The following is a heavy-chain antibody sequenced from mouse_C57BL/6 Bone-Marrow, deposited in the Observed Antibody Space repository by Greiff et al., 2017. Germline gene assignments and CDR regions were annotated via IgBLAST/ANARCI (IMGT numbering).Heavy chain of an antibody. D-gene: IGHD1-1*01. J-gene: IGHJ1*03. CDR1: GFTFSSYG. Sequence: EVQLQESGGDLVKPGGSLKLSCAASGFTFSSYGMSWVRQTPDKRLEWVATISSGGSYTYYPDSVKGRFTISRDNAKNTLYLQMSSLKSEDTAMYSCARRYYYGSSLGYFDVWGTGTAVTVSS. V-gene: IGHV5-6*01. CDR2: ISSGGSYT. CDR3: ARRYYYGSSLGYFDV.